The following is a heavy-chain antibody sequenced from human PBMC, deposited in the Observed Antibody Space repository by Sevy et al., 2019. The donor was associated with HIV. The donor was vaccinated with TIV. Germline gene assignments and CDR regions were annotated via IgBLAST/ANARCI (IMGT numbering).Heavy chain of an antibody. D-gene: IGHD2-2*01. Sequence: GGSLRLSCAASGFTFSSYWMSWVRQAPGKGLEWVANIKQDGSEKYYVDSVKGRFTISRDNAKNSLYLQRNSLRAEDTAGYYCARDIVVVPAAIAYYYYGMDVWGQGTTVTVSS. V-gene: IGHV3-7*01. CDR2: IKQDGSEK. CDR1: GFTFSSYW. J-gene: IGHJ6*02. CDR3: ARDIVVVPAAIAYYYYGMDV.